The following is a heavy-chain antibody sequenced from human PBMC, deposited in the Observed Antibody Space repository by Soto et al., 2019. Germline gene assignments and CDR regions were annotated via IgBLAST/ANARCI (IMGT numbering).Heavy chain of an antibody. Sequence: SETLSLTCTVSGGSISSGDYYWSWIRQPPGKGLEWIGYISDTGNTYYNPSLKSRLTISADPSKNQFSLKLSSVTAADTAVYYCARSMVRGVIDYWGQGTLVTVSS. V-gene: IGHV4-30-4*01. CDR2: ISDTGNT. CDR3: ARSMVRGVIDY. J-gene: IGHJ4*02. D-gene: IGHD3-10*01. CDR1: GGSISSGDYY.